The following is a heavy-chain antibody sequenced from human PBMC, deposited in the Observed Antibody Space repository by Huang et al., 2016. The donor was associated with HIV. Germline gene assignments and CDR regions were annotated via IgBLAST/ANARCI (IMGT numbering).Heavy chain of an antibody. V-gene: IGHV3-9*01. D-gene: IGHD2-15*01. J-gene: IGHJ6*02. CDR1: GFTFDDCA. CDR3: AKDIGGYCSGGSCYYYGMDV. CDR2: ISWNSGSI. Sequence: EVQLVESGGGLVRPGRSLRVSCAASGFTFDDCAMHWVRQAPGKGLGWVSGISWNSGSIGYADSVKGRFTISRDNAKNSLYLQMNSLRAEDTALYYCAKDIGGYCSGGSCYYYGMDVWGQGTTVTVSS.